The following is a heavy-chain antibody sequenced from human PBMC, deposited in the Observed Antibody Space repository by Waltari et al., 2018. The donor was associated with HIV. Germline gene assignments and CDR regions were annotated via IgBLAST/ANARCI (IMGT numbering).Heavy chain of an antibody. V-gene: IGHV1-3*01. J-gene: IGHJ4*02. CDR3: ARDLRWLQLGY. Sequence: QVQLVQSGAEVKKPGASVKVSCQASGYPFTTHALHLVRQAPGQRLEWMGWINAGNGNTKYSQKFQGRVTITRDTSASTAYMELSSLRSEDTAVYYCARDLRWLQLGYWGQGTLVTVSS. CDR2: INAGNGNT. D-gene: IGHD5-12*01. CDR1: GYPFTTHA.